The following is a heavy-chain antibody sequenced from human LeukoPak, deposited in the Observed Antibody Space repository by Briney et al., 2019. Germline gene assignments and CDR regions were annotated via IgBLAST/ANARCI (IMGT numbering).Heavy chain of an antibody. V-gene: IGHV3-9*01. CDR1: GFTFDDYA. CDR3: ARDLGTTVTIDY. J-gene: IGHJ4*02. D-gene: IGHD4-17*01. Sequence: GGSLRLSCAASGFTFDDYAMHWVRQAPGKGLEWVSGISWNSGSIGYADSVKGRFTISRDNSKNTLYLQMNSLRAEDTAVYYCARDLGTTVTIDYWGQGTLVTVSS. CDR2: ISWNSGSI.